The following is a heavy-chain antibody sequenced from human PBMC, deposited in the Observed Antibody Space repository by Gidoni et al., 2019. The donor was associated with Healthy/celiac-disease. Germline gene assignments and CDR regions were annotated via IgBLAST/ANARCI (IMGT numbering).Heavy chain of an antibody. CDR2: FSGSGVST. CDR3: SKGGGAYDAFDI. CDR1: GFTFSSYA. Sequence: EVQLLESGGGLVQPGGSLRLSCAASGFTFSSYAMSWVRLAPGKGLGWVSAFSGSGVSTYYADALKGRFTISRDNSKNTLYLQMNSLGAEDTAVYYCSKGGGAYDAFDIWGQGTMVTVSS. D-gene: IGHD3-16*01. V-gene: IGHV3-23*01. J-gene: IGHJ3*02.